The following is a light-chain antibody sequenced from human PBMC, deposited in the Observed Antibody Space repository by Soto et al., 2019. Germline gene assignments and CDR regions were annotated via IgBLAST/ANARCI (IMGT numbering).Light chain of an antibody. CDR1: QSVSSN. CDR3: QQYGSSLFT. J-gene: IGKJ4*01. Sequence: EVVLTQSPGTLSLSPGERATLSCRASQSVSSNLAWYQQKPGQAPRLLIYGASSRATGIPDRFSGSGSGTDFTLTISRLEPEDFAVYYCQQYGSSLFTFGGGTKV. V-gene: IGKV3-20*01. CDR2: GAS.